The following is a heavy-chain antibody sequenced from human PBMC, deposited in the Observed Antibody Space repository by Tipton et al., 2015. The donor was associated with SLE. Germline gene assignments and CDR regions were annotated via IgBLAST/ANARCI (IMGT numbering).Heavy chain of an antibody. D-gene: IGHD3-16*01. CDR2: ILYDGNNK. V-gene: IGHV3-33*05. CDR1: GFIFSSLG. CDR3: ASGDVGVFAHHGMDV. Sequence: RSLRLSCAASGFIFSSLGMHWVRQAPGKGLEWVAVILYDGNNKYYADSVKGRFTISRDNSKNTLYLQMNSLRAEDTAVYYCASGDVGVFAHHGMDVWGQGTTVTVSS. J-gene: IGHJ6*02.